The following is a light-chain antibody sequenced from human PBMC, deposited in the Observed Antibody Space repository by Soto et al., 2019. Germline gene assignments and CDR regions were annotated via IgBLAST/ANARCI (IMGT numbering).Light chain of an antibody. CDR2: AAS. CDR1: QDINNY. J-gene: IGKJ3*01. CDR3: QRHNSAPPVT. Sequence: DIQMTQSPSSLSASVGDRVTISCRASQDINNYLAWDQQKPGKAPKLLIYAASTLQSGVPSRFSGSGSGTAFTLTISSPQPADVATYYCQRHNSAPPVTFGPGTKVD. V-gene: IGKV1-27*01.